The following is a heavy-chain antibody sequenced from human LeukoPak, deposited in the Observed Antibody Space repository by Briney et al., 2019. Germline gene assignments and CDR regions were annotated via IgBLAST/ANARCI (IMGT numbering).Heavy chain of an antibody. CDR1: GFTFRNYV. Sequence: GGTLRLSYAASGFTFRNYVIHWVRQAPGKGLESVAVKSSDLNVKLYADSVKGRFTISRDNSRSTLYLQMNSLRPEDTAIYYCAREGYYGSGSPPSLYFDYWGQGTLVTVSS. V-gene: IGHV3-30*01. CDR3: AREGYYGSGSPPSLYFDY. J-gene: IGHJ4*02. CDR2: KSSDLNVK. D-gene: IGHD3-10*01.